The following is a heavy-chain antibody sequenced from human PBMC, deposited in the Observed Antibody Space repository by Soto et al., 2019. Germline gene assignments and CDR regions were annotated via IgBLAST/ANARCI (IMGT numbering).Heavy chain of an antibody. D-gene: IGHD3-16*01. CDR2: ISHSGTA. Sequence: SETLSLTCDVSSVSITSSNWWIWVRQPPGKGLAWLGKISHSGTANYNAPLRSRVTISVDKPKNQLSLKLMSVTAADTAVYYCARDYDGFDYWGPGILVTVSS. CDR1: SVSITSSNW. V-gene: IGHV4-4*02. J-gene: IGHJ4*02. CDR3: ARDYDGFDY.